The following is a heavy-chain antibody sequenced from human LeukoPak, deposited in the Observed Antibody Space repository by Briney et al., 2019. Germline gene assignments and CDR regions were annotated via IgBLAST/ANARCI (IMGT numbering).Heavy chain of an antibody. V-gene: IGHV3-23*01. CDR1: GFTFSSYA. D-gene: IGHD3-22*01. Sequence: GGSQRLSCAASGFTFSSYAMSWVRQAPGKGLEWVSAISGSGGSTYYADSVKGRFTISRDNSKNTLYLQMNSLRAEDTAVYYCAKGDYYDSSGYYFYFDYWGQGTLVTVSS. CDR3: AKGDYYDSSGYYFYFDY. J-gene: IGHJ4*02. CDR2: ISGSGGST.